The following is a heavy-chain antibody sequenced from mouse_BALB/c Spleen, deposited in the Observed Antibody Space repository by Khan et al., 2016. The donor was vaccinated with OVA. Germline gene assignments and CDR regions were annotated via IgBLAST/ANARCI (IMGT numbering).Heavy chain of an antibody. CDR2: INPNTGNT. CDR3: ARGYDFFAY. J-gene: IGHJ3*01. V-gene: IGHV1-26*01. D-gene: IGHD2-14*01. Sequence: VQLQQSGPDLVKPGASVKMSCKASGYSFTGYYMNWVKQSHGKSLECIGRINPNTGNTNYNQKFKGKVVFIVDTSSSTVYMELRSLTSEDSAVYYCARGYDFFAYWGQVTLVTVSA. CDR1: GYSFTGYY.